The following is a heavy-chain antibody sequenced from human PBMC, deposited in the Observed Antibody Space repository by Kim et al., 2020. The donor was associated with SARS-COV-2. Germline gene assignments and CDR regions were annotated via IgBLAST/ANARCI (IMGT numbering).Heavy chain of an antibody. Sequence: SETLSLTCAVYGGSFSGYYWSWIRQPPGKGLEWIGEINHSGSTNYNPSHKSRVTISVDTSKNQFSLKLSSVTAADTAVYYCASRTYQRYYYYYYMDVWGKGTTVTVSS. CDR2: INHSGST. D-gene: IGHD1-1*01. CDR3: ASRTYQRYYYYYYMDV. J-gene: IGHJ6*03. CDR1: GGSFSGYY. V-gene: IGHV4-34*01.